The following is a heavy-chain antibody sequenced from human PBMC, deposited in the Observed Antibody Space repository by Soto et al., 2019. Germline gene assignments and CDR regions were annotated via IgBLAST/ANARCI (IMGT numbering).Heavy chain of an antibody. Sequence: ASVKVSCKASGYTFTSYGISWVRQAPGQGLEWMGWISAYNGNTNYAQKLQGRVTMTKDTSTSTAYIELRSRRADDTAVYYCARNRRRPTDAAMIRGLDVWGQGTTGTVSS. CDR3: ARNRRRPTDAAMIRGLDV. CDR2: ISAYNGNT. CDR1: GYTFTSYG. J-gene: IGHJ6*02. V-gene: IGHV1-18*01. D-gene: IGHD3-16*01.